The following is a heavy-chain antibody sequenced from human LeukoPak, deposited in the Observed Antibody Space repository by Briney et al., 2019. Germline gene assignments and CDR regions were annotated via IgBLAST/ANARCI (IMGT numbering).Heavy chain of an antibody. CDR2: INQDGSEK. J-gene: IGHJ4*02. V-gene: IGHV3-7*01. Sequence: GGSLRLSCAASGFTFSTYWMSWVRQAPGKGLEWVANINQDGSEKYYVDSVKGRFTISRDNAKNSLYLQMNSLRAGETAVYYCARVGFGELSLWGQGTLVTVSS. CDR3: ARVGFGELSL. D-gene: IGHD3-10*01. CDR1: GFTFSTYW.